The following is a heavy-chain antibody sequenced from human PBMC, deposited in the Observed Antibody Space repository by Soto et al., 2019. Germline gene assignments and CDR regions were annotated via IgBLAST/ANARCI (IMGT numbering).Heavy chain of an antibody. J-gene: IGHJ2*01. CDR3: ARIPAAAGTDWYFDL. CDR1: GFTFSDYY. CDR2: ISSSGSTI. V-gene: IGHV3-11*01. D-gene: IGHD6-13*01. Sequence: GGSLRLSCAASGFTFSDYYMSWIRQAPGKGLEWVSYISSSGSTIYYADSVKGRFTISRNNAKNSLYLQMNSLRAEDTAVYYCARIPAAAGTDWYFDLWGQGTQVTVSS.